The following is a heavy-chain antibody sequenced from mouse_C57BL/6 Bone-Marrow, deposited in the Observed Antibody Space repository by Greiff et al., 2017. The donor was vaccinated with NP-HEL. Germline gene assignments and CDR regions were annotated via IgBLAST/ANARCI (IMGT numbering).Heavy chain of an antibody. CDR1: GYTFTSYW. J-gene: IGHJ3*01. CDR2: IHPDSGST. Sequence: QVQLQQPGAELVKPGASVKLSCKASGYTFTSYWMHWVKQRPGQGLEWIGMIHPDSGSTNYNEKFKSKATLTVDKSSSTAYMQLSSLTSEDSAVYYCARAYYSNLFAYWGQGTLVTVSA. CDR3: ARAYYSNLFAY. V-gene: IGHV1-64*01. D-gene: IGHD2-5*01.